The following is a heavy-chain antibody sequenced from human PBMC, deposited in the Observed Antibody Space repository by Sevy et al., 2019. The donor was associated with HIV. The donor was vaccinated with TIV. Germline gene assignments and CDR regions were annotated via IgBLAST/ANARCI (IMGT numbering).Heavy chain of an antibody. V-gene: IGHV4-59*01. CDR2: ISGSGST. J-gene: IGHJ4*02. Sequence: SETLSLTCTVSGGAMNLYFWSWIRQPPGKGLEGIGYISGSGSTNYNPSLKSRVPISLSTSGNQFSLKLRSMTAADTAVYYCARESIGSTGDFDFWGQGTLVTVSS. CDR1: GGAMNLYF. D-gene: IGHD1-1*01. CDR3: ARESIGSTGDFDF.